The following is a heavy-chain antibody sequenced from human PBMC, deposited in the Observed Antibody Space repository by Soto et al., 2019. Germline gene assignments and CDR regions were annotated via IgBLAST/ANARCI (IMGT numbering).Heavy chain of an antibody. CDR3: ARNDYLFSTIAHYIHY. D-gene: IGHD1-1*01. CDR1: GYTFTGYY. CDR2: INPDNGVP. V-gene: IGHV1-2*02. J-gene: IGHJ4*02. Sequence: ASVKVSCKASGYTFTGYYVNWARHAPGQGLEWMGWINPDNGVPNYAQKFQGRVTLSRDTSINTAYMELSRLTSDDTDMYYCARNDYLFSTIAHYIHYWGQGNLVTVSS.